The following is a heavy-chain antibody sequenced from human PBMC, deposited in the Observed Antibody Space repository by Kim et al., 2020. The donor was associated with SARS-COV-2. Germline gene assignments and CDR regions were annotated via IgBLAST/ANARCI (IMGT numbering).Heavy chain of an antibody. CDR3: AKIPYSSGWSGYFQH. CDR2: ISGSGSAT. D-gene: IGHD6-19*01. V-gene: IGHV3-23*01. CDR1: GFTFTTYA. J-gene: IGHJ1*01. Sequence: GGSLRLSCAASGFTFTTYAMSWVRQAPRKGLEWVSAISGSGSATYYADSVKGRFTVSRDNSKNTLYLQMNSLRAEDTAVYYCAKIPYSSGWSGYFQHWG.